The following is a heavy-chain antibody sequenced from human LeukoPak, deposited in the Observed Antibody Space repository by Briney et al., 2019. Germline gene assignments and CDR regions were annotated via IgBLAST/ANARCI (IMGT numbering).Heavy chain of an antibody. CDR2: ISYDGSNK. V-gene: IGHV3-30*04. J-gene: IGHJ4*02. D-gene: IGHD3-22*01. Sequence: PGGSLRLSCAASGFTFSSYSMSWVRQAPGKGLEWVAVISYDGSNKYYADSVKGRFTISRDNSKNTLYLQMNSLRAEDTAVYYCAREGNRWTYYYDSSGYYDYWGQGTLVTVSS. CDR1: GFTFSSYS. CDR3: AREGNRWTYYYDSSGYYDY.